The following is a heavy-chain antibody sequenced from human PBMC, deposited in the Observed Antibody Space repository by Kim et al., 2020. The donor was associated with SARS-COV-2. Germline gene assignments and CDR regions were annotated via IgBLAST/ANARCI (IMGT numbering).Heavy chain of an antibody. CDR2: TA. J-gene: IGHJ5*02. Sequence: TANYAQKFQGRVTITADESTSTAYMELSSLRSEDTAVYYCARDSPGWFDPWGQGTLVTVSS. V-gene: IGHV1-69*01. CDR3: ARDSPGWFDP.